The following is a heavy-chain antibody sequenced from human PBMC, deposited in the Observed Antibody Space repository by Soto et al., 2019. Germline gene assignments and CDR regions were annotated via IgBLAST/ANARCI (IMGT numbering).Heavy chain of an antibody. D-gene: IGHD4-17*01. V-gene: IGHV1-18*01. CDR3: TSDYGDENS. J-gene: IGHJ4*02. CDR1: ASIFTRYG. CDR2: ISAYNGDT. Sequence: QVQLEQSGVEVKKPGASVRVACKTSASIFTRYGFSWVRQAPGQGLEWMGWISAYNGDTKYAQNFQGRVTMTTDTSTRTAYMELRTLRIDVTAVYYCTSDYGDENSWGQGTLVTVSS.